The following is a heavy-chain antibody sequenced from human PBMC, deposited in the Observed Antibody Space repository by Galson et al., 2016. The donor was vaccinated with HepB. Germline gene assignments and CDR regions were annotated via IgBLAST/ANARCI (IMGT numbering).Heavy chain of an antibody. CDR1: GYTFTELC. J-gene: IGHJ6*02. CDR2: FDPDNGET. Sequence: SCKVSGYTFTELCIHWVRQAPGKGLEWMGGFDPDNGETIYAQKFQGRVTVTEDTSTDTAYMELSSLRSEDTAVYYCATARYRITWNFAYYDGLDVWGHGTTVTVSS. D-gene: IGHD6-13*01. V-gene: IGHV1-24*01. CDR3: ATARYRITWNFAYYDGLDV.